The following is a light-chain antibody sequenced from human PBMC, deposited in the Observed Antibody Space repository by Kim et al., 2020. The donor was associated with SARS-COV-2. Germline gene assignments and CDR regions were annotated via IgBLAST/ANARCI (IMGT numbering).Light chain of an antibody. J-gene: IGKJ2*01. CDR1: QSVSSY. CDR2: DAS. Sequence: SPGERATLSCRASQSVSSYLAWYQQKPGQAPRLLIYDASNRATGIPARFSGSGSGTDFTLTISSLEPEDFAVYYCQQRSNWPPDYTFGQGTKLEI. V-gene: IGKV3-11*01. CDR3: QQRSNWPPDYT.